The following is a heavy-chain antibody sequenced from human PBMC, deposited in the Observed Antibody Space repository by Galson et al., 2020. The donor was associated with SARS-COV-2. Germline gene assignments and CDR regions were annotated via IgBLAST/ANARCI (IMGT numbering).Heavy chain of an antibody. CDR2: INAGNGNT. CDR3: ARGSGSGSYYNDQHFDY. D-gene: IGHD3-10*01. CDR1: GYTFTSYA. Sequence: ASVKVSCKASGYTFTSYAMHWVRQAPGQRLEWMGWINAGNGNTKYSQKFQGRVTITRDTSASTAYMELSSLRSEDTAVYYCARGSGSGSYYNDQHFDYWGQGTLVTVSS. J-gene: IGHJ4*02. V-gene: IGHV1-3*01.